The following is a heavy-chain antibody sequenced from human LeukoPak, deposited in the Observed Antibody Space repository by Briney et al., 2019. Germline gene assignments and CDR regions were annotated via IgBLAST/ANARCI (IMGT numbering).Heavy chain of an antibody. Sequence: GGSLRLSCVASGFIFSTYSMHWVRKAPGKGLEWVSSICSSSSYIYYADSVKGRFTISRDNAKNSLYLQMNSLRAEDTAVYYCARVIYSGYDIDYWGQGTLVTVSS. CDR3: ARVIYSGYDIDY. D-gene: IGHD5-12*01. CDR1: GFIFSTYS. CDR2: ICSSSSYI. J-gene: IGHJ4*02. V-gene: IGHV3-21*01.